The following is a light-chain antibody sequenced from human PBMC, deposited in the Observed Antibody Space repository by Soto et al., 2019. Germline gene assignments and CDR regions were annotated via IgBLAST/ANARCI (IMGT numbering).Light chain of an antibody. Sequence: DIQMTQSPSSLSASVGDRVTIGCRASQSISSYLNWYQQKPGKAPKLLXYAASSLQSGVPSRFSVSGSGTDFTLTISSLQPEDFATYYCQQSYSTPKTFGQGTKVDIK. V-gene: IGKV1-39*01. CDR3: QQSYSTPKT. CDR2: AAS. J-gene: IGKJ1*01. CDR1: QSISSY.